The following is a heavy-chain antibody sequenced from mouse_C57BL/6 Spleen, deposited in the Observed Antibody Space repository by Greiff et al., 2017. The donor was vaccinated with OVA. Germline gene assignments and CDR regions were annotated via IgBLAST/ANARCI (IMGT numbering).Heavy chain of an antibody. CDR2: IYPRSGNT. D-gene: IGHD1-1*01. CDR1: GYTFTSYG. Sequence: VQRVESGAELARPGASVKLSCKASGYTFTSYGISWVKQRTGQGLEWIGEIYPRSGNTYYNEKFKGKATLTADKSSSTAYMELRSLTSEDSAVYFCARDTTVVATRPYYFDYWGQGTTLTVSS. V-gene: IGHV1-81*01. CDR3: ARDTTVVATRPYYFDY. J-gene: IGHJ2*01.